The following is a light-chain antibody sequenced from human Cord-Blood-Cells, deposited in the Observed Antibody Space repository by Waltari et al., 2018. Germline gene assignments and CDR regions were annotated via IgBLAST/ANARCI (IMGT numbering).Light chain of an antibody. V-gene: IGKV1-9*01. Sequence: DIQLTQSPSFLSASVGDRVTITCRASQGISSYLAWYQQTPGKAPKLLIYAASTLQSGVPSRFSGSGSGTEFTLTISSLQPEDFATYYCQQLNSYPRGTFGQGTKVEIK. J-gene: IGKJ1*01. CDR3: QQLNSYPRGT. CDR2: AAS. CDR1: QGISSY.